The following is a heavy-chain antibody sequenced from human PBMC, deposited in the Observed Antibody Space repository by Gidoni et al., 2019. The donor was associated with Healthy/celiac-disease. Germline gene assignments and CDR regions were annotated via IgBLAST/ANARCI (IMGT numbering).Heavy chain of an antibody. CDR3: AACPSGSSYHGFAY. D-gene: IGHD2-15*01. Sequence: QVQLVQSGAEVKKPGASVKVSCKASGYTFTSYDINWVRQATGQGLAWMGWMNPNSGNTGYAQKFQGRVTMTRNTSISTADKTLSRLSSDDTAVYYCAACPSGSSYHGFAYWGQGTLVTVSS. J-gene: IGHJ4*02. CDR2: MNPNSGNT. V-gene: IGHV1-8*01. CDR1: GYTFTSYD.